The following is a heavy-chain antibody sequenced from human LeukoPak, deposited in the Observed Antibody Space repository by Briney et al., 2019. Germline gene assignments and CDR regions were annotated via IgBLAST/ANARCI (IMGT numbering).Heavy chain of an antibody. CDR3: ATYSSSWYDY. CDR2: ISAYNGNT. J-gene: IGHJ4*02. D-gene: IGHD6-13*01. CDR1: GYTFTSYG. Sequence: ASVKVSCKASGYTFTSYGISWVRQAPGQGLEWMGWISAYNGNTNYAQKLQGRVTMTRNTSISTAYMELSSLRSEDTAVYYCATYSSSWYDYWGQGTLVTVSS. V-gene: IGHV1-18*01.